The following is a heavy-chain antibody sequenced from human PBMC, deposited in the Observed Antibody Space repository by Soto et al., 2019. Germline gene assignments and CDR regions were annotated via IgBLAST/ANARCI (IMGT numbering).Heavy chain of an antibody. D-gene: IGHD1-1*01. CDR1: GGTFSSYT. Sequence: SVKVSCKASGGTFSSYTISWVRQAPGQGLEWMGRIIPILGIANYAQKFQGRVTITADKSTSTAYMELSSLRSEDTAVYYCARGHWRQYDNTWQYYGLDVWGQGTTVTVSS. CDR2: IIPILGIA. CDR3: ARGHWRQYDNTWQYYGLDV. V-gene: IGHV1-69*02. J-gene: IGHJ6*02.